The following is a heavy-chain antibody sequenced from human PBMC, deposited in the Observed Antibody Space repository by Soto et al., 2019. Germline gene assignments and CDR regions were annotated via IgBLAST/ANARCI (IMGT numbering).Heavy chain of an antibody. CDR2: IYHSGST. J-gene: IGHJ5*02. V-gene: IGHV4-39*01. D-gene: IGHD4-17*01. CDR3: ARRLEEYGNYWFDP. CDR1: DGSINSDTDY. Sequence: QLQLQESGPGLVKPSETSSLTCTVSDGSINSDTDYWAWIRQPPGKALEWIGSIYHSGSTYQNPSLKSRITMSVDKSKNQFSLRLTSVTAADTAVYYCARRLEEYGNYWFDPWGQGILVTVSS.